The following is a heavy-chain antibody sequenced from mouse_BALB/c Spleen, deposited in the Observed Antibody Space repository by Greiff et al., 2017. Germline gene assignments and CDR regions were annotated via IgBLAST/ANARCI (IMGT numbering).Heavy chain of an antibody. CDR1: GYTFTSYV. V-gene: IGHV1-14*01. CDR3: ARGIYYGDYVEYAMDY. D-gene: IGHD2-13*01. J-gene: IGHJ4*01. CDR2: INPYNDGT. Sequence: EVQLQQSGPELVKPGASVKMSCKASGYTFTSYVMHWVKQKPGQGLEWIGYINPYNDGTKYNEKFKGKATLTSDKSSSTAYMELSSLTSEDSAVYYCARGIYYGDYVEYAMDYWGQGTSVTVSS.